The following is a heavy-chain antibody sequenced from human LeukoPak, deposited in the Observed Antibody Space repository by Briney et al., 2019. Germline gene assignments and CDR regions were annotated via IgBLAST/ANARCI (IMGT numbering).Heavy chain of an antibody. V-gene: IGHV3-23*01. CDR3: AKAGGANRGYCSSTSCPDKSDAFDI. CDR2: ISGSGGST. D-gene: IGHD2-2*01. Sequence: GGSLRLSCAASGFTFSSYAMHWVRQAPGKGLEWVSAISGSGGSTYYADSVKGRFTISRDNSKNTLYLQMNSLRAEDTAVYYCAKAGGANRGYCSSTSCPDKSDAFDIWGQGTMVTVSS. CDR1: GFTFSSYA. J-gene: IGHJ3*02.